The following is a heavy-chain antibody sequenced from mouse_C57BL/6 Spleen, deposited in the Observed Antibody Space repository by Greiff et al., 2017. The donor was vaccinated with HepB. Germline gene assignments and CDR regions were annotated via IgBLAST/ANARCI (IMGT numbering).Heavy chain of an antibody. Sequence: VHVKQSGPELVKPGASVKIPCKASGYTFTDYNMDWVKQSHGKSLEWIGDINPNNGGTIYNQKFKGKATLTVDKSSSTAYMELRSLTSEDTAVYYCARGEEYDEEAFAYWGQGTLVTVSA. D-gene: IGHD2-14*01. J-gene: IGHJ3*01. CDR2: INPNNGGT. CDR1: GYTFTDYN. CDR3: ARGEEYDEEAFAY. V-gene: IGHV1-18*01.